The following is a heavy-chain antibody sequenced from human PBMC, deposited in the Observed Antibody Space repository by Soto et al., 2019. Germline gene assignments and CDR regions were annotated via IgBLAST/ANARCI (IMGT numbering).Heavy chain of an antibody. V-gene: IGHV1-8*01. D-gene: IGHD2-8*01. CDR1: GYTFTSYD. CDR3: ARGQDIVLMVYAILEDWFDP. Sequence: QVPLVQSGAEVKKPGASVKVSCKASGYTFTSYDINWVRQATGQGLEWMGWMNPNSGNTGYAQKFQGRVTMTRNTSISTAYMELSSLRSEDTAVYYCARGQDIVLMVYAILEDWFDPWGQGTLVTVSS. J-gene: IGHJ5*02. CDR2: MNPNSGNT.